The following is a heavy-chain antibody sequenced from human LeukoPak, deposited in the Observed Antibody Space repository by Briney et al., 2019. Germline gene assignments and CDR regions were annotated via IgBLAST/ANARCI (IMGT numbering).Heavy chain of an antibody. D-gene: IGHD2-2*01. CDR2: ISSSSSYI. Sequence: GGSLRLSCAASGFTFSSYGMHWVRQAPGKGLEWVSSISSSSSYIYYADSVKGRFTISRDNSKNTLYLQMNSLRAEDTAVYYCAALKYVACWGQGTLVTVSS. CDR1: GFTFSSYG. V-gene: IGHV3-21*04. J-gene: IGHJ4*02. CDR3: AALKYVAC.